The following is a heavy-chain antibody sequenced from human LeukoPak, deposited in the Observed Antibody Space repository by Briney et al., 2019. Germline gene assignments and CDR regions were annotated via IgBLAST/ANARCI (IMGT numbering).Heavy chain of an antibody. D-gene: IGHD1-1*01. Sequence: GGSLGLSCTASGFTFSGSAMHWVRQASGKGLEWVGRIRSKANSYATVYAASVKGRFTISRDDSTNTAYLQMNSLKTEDTAVYYCTSGLSVRRSNNTPVDYWGQGTLVTVSS. CDR2: IRSKANSYAT. V-gene: IGHV3-73*01. CDR3: TSGLSVRRSNNTPVDY. J-gene: IGHJ4*02. CDR1: GFTFSGSA.